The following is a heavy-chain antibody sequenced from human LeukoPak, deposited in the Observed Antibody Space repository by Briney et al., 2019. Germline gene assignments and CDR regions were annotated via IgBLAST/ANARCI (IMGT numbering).Heavy chain of an antibody. CDR1: GFTFSTYA. D-gene: IGHD2-21*02. J-gene: IGHJ4*02. Sequence: GGSLRLSCAASGFTFSTYAMSWVRQAPGKGLEWVSVISGSGGSTYYADSVKGRITISRDDSKNTLYLQMNSLRAEDTAVYYCARDGCGGDCYLADYWGQGTLVTVSS. CDR2: ISGSGGST. CDR3: ARDGCGGDCYLADY. V-gene: IGHV3-23*01.